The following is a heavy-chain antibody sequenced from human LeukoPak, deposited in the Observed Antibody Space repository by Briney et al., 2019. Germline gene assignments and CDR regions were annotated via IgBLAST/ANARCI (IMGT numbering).Heavy chain of an antibody. CDR2: IIPILGTA. CDR3: ARNGVVVPAATPDYYYMDV. V-gene: IGHV1-69*11. CDR1: GGTFSSYA. Sequence: SVKVSCKASGGTFSSYAISWVRQAPGQGLEWMGRIIPILGTANYAQKFQGRVTITTDESTSTAYMELSSLRSEDTAVYYCARNGVVVPAATPDYYYMDVWGKGTTVTVSS. D-gene: IGHD2-2*02. J-gene: IGHJ6*03.